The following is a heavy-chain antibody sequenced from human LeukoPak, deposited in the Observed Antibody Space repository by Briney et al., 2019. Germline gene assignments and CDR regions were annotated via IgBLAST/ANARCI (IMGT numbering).Heavy chain of an antibody. CDR1: GGSTSSGSYY. D-gene: IGHD3-22*01. Sequence: SQTLSLTCTVSGGSTSSGSYYWSWIRQPAGKGLEWIGRIYTSGSTNYNPSLKSRVTISVDTSKNQFSLKLSSVTAADTAVYYCARDHYYDSSGYYNWFDPWGQGTLVTVSS. J-gene: IGHJ5*02. CDR2: IYTSGST. V-gene: IGHV4-61*02. CDR3: ARDHYYDSSGYYNWFDP.